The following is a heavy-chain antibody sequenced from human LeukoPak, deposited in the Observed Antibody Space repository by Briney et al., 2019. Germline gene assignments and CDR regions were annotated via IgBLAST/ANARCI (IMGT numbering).Heavy chain of an antibody. CDR1: GFTFSSYA. CDR3: ARASPGAFDI. V-gene: IGHV3-48*01. D-gene: IGHD1-14*01. CDR2: ISSSSSTI. J-gene: IGHJ3*02. Sequence: GGSLRLSCAASGFTFSSYAMSWVRQAPGKGLEWVSYISSSSSTIYYADSVKGRFTISRDNAKNSLYLQMNSLRAEDTAVYYCARASPGAFDIWGQGTMVTVSS.